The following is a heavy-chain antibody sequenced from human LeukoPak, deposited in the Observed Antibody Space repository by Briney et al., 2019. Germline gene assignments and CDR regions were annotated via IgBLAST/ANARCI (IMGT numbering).Heavy chain of an antibody. J-gene: IGHJ4*02. CDR2: INHSGST. V-gene: IGHV4-34*01. D-gene: IGHD6-6*01. CDR3: ARATSQEYSRSPLPYFDY. Sequence: PSETLSLTCAVYGGSFSGYCWSWIRQPPGKGLEWIGEINHSGSTNYNPSLKSRVTISVDTSKNQFSLKLSSVTAADTAVYYCARATSQEYSRSPLPYFDYWGQGTLVTVSS. CDR1: GGSFSGYC.